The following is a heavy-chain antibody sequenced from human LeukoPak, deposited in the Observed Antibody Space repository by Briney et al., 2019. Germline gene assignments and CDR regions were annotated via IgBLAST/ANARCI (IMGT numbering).Heavy chain of an antibody. CDR3: ARTTVTTWGDAFDI. D-gene: IGHD4-17*01. Sequence: GGSLRLSCAASGFTFSTYAMNWVRQAPGRGLEWVSYISSSGNTMYYADSVKGRFTISRDNAKNSLYLQMNSLRAEDTAVYYCARTTVTTWGDAFDIWGQGTMVTVSS. J-gene: IGHJ3*02. V-gene: IGHV3-48*03. CDR1: GFTFSTYA. CDR2: ISSSGNTM.